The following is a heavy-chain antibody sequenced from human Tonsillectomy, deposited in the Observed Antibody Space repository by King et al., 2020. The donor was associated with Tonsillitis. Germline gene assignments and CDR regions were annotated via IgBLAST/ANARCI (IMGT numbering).Heavy chain of an antibody. CDR1: GGSLSSGSYY. J-gene: IGHJ3*02. CDR3: AREPARITIFGVVSRTDAFDI. D-gene: IGHD3-3*01. Sequence: VQLQESGPGLVKPSQTLSLTCTVSGGSLSSGSYYWSWIRQPAGKGLEWIGRIYTSGSTNYNPSLKSRVTMAVDTAKNQFSLKLSPVTAADTAVYYCAREPARITIFGVVSRTDAFDIWGQGTMVTVSS. CDR2: IYTSGST. V-gene: IGHV4-61*02.